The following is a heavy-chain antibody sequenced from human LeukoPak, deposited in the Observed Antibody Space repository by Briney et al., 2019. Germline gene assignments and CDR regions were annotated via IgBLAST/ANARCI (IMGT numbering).Heavy chain of an antibody. CDR1: GGSISSYY. D-gene: IGHD6-13*01. V-gene: IGHV4-59*01. CDR2: IYYSGST. J-gene: IGHJ4*02. Sequence: SETLSLTCTVSGGSISSYYWSWIRQPPGKGLEWIGYIYYSGSTNYNPSLKNRVTISVDTSKNQYSLKLNSVTAADTAVYYCAGGDAYNSSWLFDSWGQGTLVTVSS. CDR3: AGGDAYNSSWLFDS.